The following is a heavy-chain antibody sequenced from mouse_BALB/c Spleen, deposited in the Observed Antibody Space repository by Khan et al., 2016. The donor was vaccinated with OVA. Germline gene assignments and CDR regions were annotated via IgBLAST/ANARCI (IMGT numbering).Heavy chain of an antibody. J-gene: IGHJ2*01. V-gene: IGHV5-9-3*01. CDR2: ISSAGSFL. CDR3: ARTPGYYGSNYFDY. Sequence: EVELVESGGGLVKPGGSLKFSCAASGFTFSNYAMSWVRQTPEKRLEWVATISSAGSFLYYPDSVKGRFTISRDNAKNTLYLQMSSPRSEDTAMYYCARTPGYYGSNYFDYWGHGTTLTVSS. D-gene: IGHD1-1*01. CDR1: GFTFSNYA.